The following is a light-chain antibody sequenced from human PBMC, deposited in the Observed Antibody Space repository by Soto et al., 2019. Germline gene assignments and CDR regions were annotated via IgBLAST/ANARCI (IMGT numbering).Light chain of an antibody. CDR1: SSDVGGYNY. CDR3: SSYTSSSTYV. CDR2: DVS. Sequence: QSALTQPASVPGSPGQSITISCTGTSSDVGGYNYVSWYQQHPGKAPKLMIYDVSNRPSGVSNRFSSSKSGNTASLTISGLQAEDEADYYCSSYTSSSTYVFGTGTKVTVL. V-gene: IGLV2-14*01. J-gene: IGLJ1*01.